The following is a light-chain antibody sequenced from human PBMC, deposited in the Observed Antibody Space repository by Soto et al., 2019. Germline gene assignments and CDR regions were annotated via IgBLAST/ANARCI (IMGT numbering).Light chain of an antibody. V-gene: IGLV2-8*01. CDR3: SSYAGSNTLI. CDR1: SGDLGLYNY. Sequence: QSALTQPHSASGSLGQAITLSCAGTSGDLGLYNYVSWFQQHPGKAPKLIIFEVNKRPSGVPDRFSGSKSGNTASLTVSGLQADDEAQYYCSSYAGSNTLIFGGGTKLTVL. CDR2: EVN. J-gene: IGLJ2*01.